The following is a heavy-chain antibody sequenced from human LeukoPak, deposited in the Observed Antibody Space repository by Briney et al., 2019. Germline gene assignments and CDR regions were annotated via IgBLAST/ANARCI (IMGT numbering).Heavy chain of an antibody. CDR1: GGSISSSSYY. V-gene: IGHV4-39*01. CDR3: LGGTTNIIPSPNRRVPISVDTSKNQFSLKLRSVTAADTAVYYCARHDAVTTSELFDY. Sequence: PSETLSLTCSVSGGSISSSSYYWGWIRQPPGKGLEWIGSIYYSGSTYYNPALKSRVTISVDPSQRQYCLQLRLVTPPVAAGCYYLGGTTNIIPSPNRRVPISVDTSKNQFSLKLRSVTAADTAVYYCARHDAVTTSELFDYWGQGTLVTVSS. D-gene: IGHD1/OR15-1a*01. CDR2: IYYSGST. J-gene: IGHJ4*02.